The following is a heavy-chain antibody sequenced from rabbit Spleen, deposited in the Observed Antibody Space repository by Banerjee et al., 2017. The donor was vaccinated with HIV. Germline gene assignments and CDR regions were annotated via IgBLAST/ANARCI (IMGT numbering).Heavy chain of an antibody. D-gene: IGHD6-1*01. CDR1: GFSFSDRDV. CDR3: VREAGYGGYGDGNL. J-gene: IGHJ4*01. V-gene: IGHV1S45*01. CDR2: INTATGKA. Sequence: QEQLVESGGGLVKPGGNLTLTCKASGFSFSDRDVMCWVRQAPGKGLEWIACINTATGKAVYASWAKGRFTISKTSSTTVTLQMTSLTAADTATYFCVREAGYGGYGDGNLWGQGTLVTVS.